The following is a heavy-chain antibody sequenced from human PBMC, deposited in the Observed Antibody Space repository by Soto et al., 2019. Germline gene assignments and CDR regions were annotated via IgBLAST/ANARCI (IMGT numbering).Heavy chain of an antibody. CDR3: ARARLRAVYAFDI. D-gene: IGHD5-12*01. CDR1: GGSVSSGAYY. J-gene: IGHJ3*02. V-gene: IGHV4-31*03. CDR2: IYYSGST. Sequence: QVQLQESDAGLVKASQTLSLTCTVSGGSVSSGAYYWTWIRQRPGKGLEWIGYIYYSGSTYYSPSLKSRLSISLDTSKNQLFLRLSSVTAADTAMYYCARARLRAVYAFDIWGQGTMVTVSS.